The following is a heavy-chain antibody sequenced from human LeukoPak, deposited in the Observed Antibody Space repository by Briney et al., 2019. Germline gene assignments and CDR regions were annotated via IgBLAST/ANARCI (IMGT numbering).Heavy chain of an antibody. Sequence: SETLSLTCTVSGGSISSSSYYWGWIRQPPGKGLEWIGSIYYSGSTYYNPSLKSRVTISVDTSKNQFSLKLSSVTAADTAVYYCAREYDYVWGSYRYPFDYWGQGTLVTVSS. V-gene: IGHV4-39*07. D-gene: IGHD3-16*02. CDR3: AREYDYVWGSYRYPFDY. CDR2: IYYSGST. CDR1: GGSISSSSYY. J-gene: IGHJ4*02.